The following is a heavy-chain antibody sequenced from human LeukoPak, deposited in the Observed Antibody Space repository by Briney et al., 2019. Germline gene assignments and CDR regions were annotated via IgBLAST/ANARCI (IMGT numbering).Heavy chain of an antibody. J-gene: IGHJ4*02. CDR1: GFTFSTYA. CDR2: IQSDGSS. V-gene: IGHV3-30*02. Sequence: GGSLRLSCAASGFTFSTYAMHRVRQAPGKGLQWVAFIQSDGSSNTADSVKGRFIISRDNSKNTLYLQMNGLRADDTAGYYCAKVRGSYNIDYWGQGTLVTVSS. CDR3: AKVRGSYNIDY. D-gene: IGHD1-26*01.